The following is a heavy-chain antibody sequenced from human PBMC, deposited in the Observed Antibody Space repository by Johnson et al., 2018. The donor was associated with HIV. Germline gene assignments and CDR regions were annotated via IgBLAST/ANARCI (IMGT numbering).Heavy chain of an antibody. V-gene: IGHV3-30*19. CDR2: ISYDGSEK. CDR3: ARGSRYTHDNDDVYLLHAFDI. J-gene: IGHJ3*02. CDR1: GFTFSSYG. Sequence: QMQLVESGGGLIQPGGSLRLSCAASGFTFSSYGMHWVRQAPGKGLEWVAVISYDGSEKYYADSVKGRFTISRDSSKNTLYLHVNSLRAEDTAVYYCARGSRYTHDNDDVYLLHAFDIWGQGTVVTVSS. D-gene: IGHD3-16*01.